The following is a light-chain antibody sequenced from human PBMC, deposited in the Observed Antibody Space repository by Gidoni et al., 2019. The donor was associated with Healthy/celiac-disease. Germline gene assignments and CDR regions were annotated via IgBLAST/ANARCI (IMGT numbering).Light chain of an antibody. CDR3: QVWDSSSDHVV. CDR1: NIGSKS. CDR2: DDS. V-gene: IGLV3-21*03. Sequence: SDVLTQPPSVAVAPGKTARITCGGNNIGSKSVHWYQQKPGQAPVLVVYDDSGRPSGIPERFSGSNSGHTATLTISRVEAGDEADYYCQVWDSSSDHVVFGGGTKLTVL. J-gene: IGLJ2*01.